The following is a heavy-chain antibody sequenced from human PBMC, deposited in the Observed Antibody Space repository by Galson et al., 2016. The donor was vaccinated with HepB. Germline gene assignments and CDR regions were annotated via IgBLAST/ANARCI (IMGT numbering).Heavy chain of an antibody. V-gene: IGHV1-18*01. J-gene: IGHJ5*01. Sequence: SVKVSCKASGYSFMSYGITWVRQAPGQGLEWMGWIAPHSGGITHYAQKLQGRVTMTTDSSTSTAYMELRSLTSDDTAMYYCARVQTTRVGGTRHWLDSWGQGTLVTVSS. CDR1: GYSFMSYG. CDR2: IAPHSGGIT. D-gene: IGHD1-26*01. CDR3: ARVQTTRVGGTRHWLDS.